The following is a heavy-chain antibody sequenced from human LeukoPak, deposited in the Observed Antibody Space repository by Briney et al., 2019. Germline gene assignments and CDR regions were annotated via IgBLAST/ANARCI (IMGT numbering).Heavy chain of an antibody. Sequence: GRSLRLSCAASGFTFDDYAMHWVRQASGKGLEWVSGISWNSGSIGYADSVKGRFTISRDNAKNSLYLQMNSLRAEDTALYYCAKDIYGGAIDYWGQGTLVTVSS. D-gene: IGHD1-26*01. J-gene: IGHJ4*02. CDR3: AKDIYGGAIDY. CDR1: GFTFDDYA. CDR2: ISWNSGSI. V-gene: IGHV3-9*01.